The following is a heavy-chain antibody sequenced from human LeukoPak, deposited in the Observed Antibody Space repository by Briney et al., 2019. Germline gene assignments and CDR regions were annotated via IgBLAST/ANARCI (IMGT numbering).Heavy chain of an antibody. V-gene: IGHV1-46*01. CDR2: INPSGGST. J-gene: IGHJ4*02. D-gene: IGHD5-18*01. CDR3: ARGTAFHYFDY. Sequence: ASVKVSCKASGYSITTYYMHWVRQAPGQGLEWMGIINPSGGSTSYAQKFQGRVTMTRDTSTSTVYMELSSLRSEDTAVYYCARGTAFHYFDYWGQGTLVTVSS. CDR1: GYSITTYY.